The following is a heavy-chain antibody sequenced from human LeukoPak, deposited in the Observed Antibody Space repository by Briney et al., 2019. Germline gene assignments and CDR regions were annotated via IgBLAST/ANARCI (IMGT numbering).Heavy chain of an antibody. D-gene: IGHD3-10*01. Sequence: PSETLSLTCAVYGVSFSGYCWSWIRQPPGKGLEWIGEINHSGSTNYNPSLKSRVTISVDTSKNQFSLKLSSVTAADTAVYYCARSGTMVRGVPLEIPYYYYYGMDVWGQGPTVTVSS. CDR2: INHSGST. CDR3: ARSGTMVRGVPLEIPYYYYYGMDV. J-gene: IGHJ6*02. CDR1: GVSFSGYC. V-gene: IGHV4-34*01.